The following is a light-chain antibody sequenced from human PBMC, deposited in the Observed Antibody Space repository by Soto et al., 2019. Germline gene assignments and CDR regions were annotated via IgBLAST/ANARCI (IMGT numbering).Light chain of an antibody. CDR1: QTLSSW. CDR3: QHYNSYAEA. V-gene: IGKV1-5*03. CDR2: KAS. Sequence: DIQMTQSPSTLSGSVGDRVTITFRASQTLSSWLAWYQQKPGKAPKLMIYKASTLKSGVPSRFSSSGSGTEFTLTISSLQPDDFATYYCQHYNSYAEAFGQGTKVELK. J-gene: IGKJ1*01.